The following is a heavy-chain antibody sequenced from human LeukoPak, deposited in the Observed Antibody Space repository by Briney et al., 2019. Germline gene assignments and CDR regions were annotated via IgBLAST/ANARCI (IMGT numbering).Heavy chain of an antibody. D-gene: IGHD2-15*01. CDR3: ARESRDCSGGSCYWYYYYYGMDV. CDR2: TWYDGSNK. Sequence: GGSLRLSCAASGFTFSSYGMHWVRQAPGKGLEWVAVTWYDGSNKYYADSVKGRFTISRDNSKNTLYLQMNSLRAEDTAVYYCARESRDCSGGSCYWYYYYYGMDVWGQGSTVTVSS. J-gene: IGHJ6*02. V-gene: IGHV3-33*01. CDR1: GFTFSSYG.